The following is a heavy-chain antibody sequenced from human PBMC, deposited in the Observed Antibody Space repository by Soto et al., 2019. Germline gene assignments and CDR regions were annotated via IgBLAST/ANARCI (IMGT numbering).Heavy chain of an antibody. D-gene: IGHD3-9*01. J-gene: IGHJ5*02. Sequence: SETLSLTCTVSGGSISSYYWSWIRQPPGKGLEWIGYIYYSGSTNYNPSLKSRVTISVDTSKNQFSLKLSSVTAADTAVYYCARHTSYYDIYHCFDPWGQGTLVTVSS. V-gene: IGHV4-59*08. CDR3: ARHTSYYDIYHCFDP. CDR2: IYYSGST. CDR1: GGSISSYY.